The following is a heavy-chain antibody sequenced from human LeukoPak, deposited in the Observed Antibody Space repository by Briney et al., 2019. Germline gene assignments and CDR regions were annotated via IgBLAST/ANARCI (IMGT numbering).Heavy chain of an antibody. D-gene: IGHD6-6*01. CDR3: ARWGSIAVARFDY. V-gene: IGHV4-59*01. J-gene: IGHJ4*02. CDR1: GGSISSYY. CDR2: IYYTGST. Sequence: SETLSLTCTVSGGSISSYYWSWIRQPPGKGLEWIGYIYYTGSTNYNPSLTSRVNISVDTSKNQFSLNLTSVTAADTAVYYCARWGSIAVARFDYWGQGALVTVSS.